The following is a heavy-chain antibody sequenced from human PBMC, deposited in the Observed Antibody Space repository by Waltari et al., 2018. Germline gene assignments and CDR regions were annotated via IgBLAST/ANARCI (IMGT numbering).Heavy chain of an antibody. V-gene: IGHV3-15*01. J-gene: IGHJ4*02. CDR1: GFPLRNPW. CDR3: TTDQGDSYTFYSFDY. D-gene: IGHD3-16*02. CDR2: IKTQSDGGGAT. Sequence: EVQLVESGGGLVNPGGSLRLSCAASGFPLRNPWLVWVRQAPGKGLEWIARIKTQSDGGGATYYAAPVTGRFTVSRDDSKNMLYLQMSSLKTEDTAMYYCTTDQGDSYTFYSFDYWGQGTLVTVSS.